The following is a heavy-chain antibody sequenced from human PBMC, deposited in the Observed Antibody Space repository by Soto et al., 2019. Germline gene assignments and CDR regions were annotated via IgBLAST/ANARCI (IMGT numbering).Heavy chain of an antibody. CDR1: GGTFSSYA. J-gene: IGHJ6*02. V-gene: IGHV1-69*13. D-gene: IGHD3-10*01. CDR3: ARAPALSMVRGVTSYYYGMDV. CDR2: IIPIFGTA. Sequence: SVKVSCKASGGTFSSYAISWVRQAPGQGLEWMGGIIPIFGTANYAQKFQGRVTITADESTSTAYMELSSLRSGDTAVYYCARAPALSMVRGVTSYYYGMDVWGQGTTVTVSS.